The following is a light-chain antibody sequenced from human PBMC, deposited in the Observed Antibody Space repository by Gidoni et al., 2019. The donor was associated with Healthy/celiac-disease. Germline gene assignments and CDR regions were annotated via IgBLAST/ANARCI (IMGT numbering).Light chain of an antibody. CDR3: QQYYSTLSYT. CDR2: WAS. Sequence: IVMTQSPDSLAVSLGERATINCKSSQSLLYSSNNKNYLAWYQQKPGQPPKLLIYWASTRESGVPDRFSGSGSGTDFTLTISSLQAEDVAVYYCQQYYSTLSYTFGQGTKLEIK. CDR1: QSLLYSSNNKNY. V-gene: IGKV4-1*01. J-gene: IGKJ2*01.